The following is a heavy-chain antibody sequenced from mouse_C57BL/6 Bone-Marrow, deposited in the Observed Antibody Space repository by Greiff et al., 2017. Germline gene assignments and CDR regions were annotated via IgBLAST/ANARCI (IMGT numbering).Heavy chain of an antibody. CDR3: TRDRQYYYGSSSWYFDV. Sequence: EVKLVESGEGLVKPGGSLKLSCAASGFTFSSYAMSWVRQTPEKRLEWVAYISSGGDYIYYADTVKGRFTISRDNARNTLYLQMSSLKSEDTAMYYCTRDRQYYYGSSSWYFDVWGTGTTVTVSS. V-gene: IGHV5-9-1*02. CDR2: ISSGGDYI. D-gene: IGHD1-1*01. CDR1: GFTFSSYA. J-gene: IGHJ1*03.